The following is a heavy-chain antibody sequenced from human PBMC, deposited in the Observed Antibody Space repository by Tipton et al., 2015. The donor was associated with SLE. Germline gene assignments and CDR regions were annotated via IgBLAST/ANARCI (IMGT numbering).Heavy chain of an antibody. Sequence: TLSLTCTVSGASISSYYWSWIRQPPGKGLEWIGYIYYSGSTNYNPSLKSRVTISVDTSKSQFSLKVTSVTAADTAVYYCARDSGYYYLGYFQHWGQGTLVTVSS. CDR3: ARDSGYYYLGYFQH. CDR2: IYYSGST. CDR1: GASISSYY. D-gene: IGHD3-22*01. V-gene: IGHV4-59*12. J-gene: IGHJ1*01.